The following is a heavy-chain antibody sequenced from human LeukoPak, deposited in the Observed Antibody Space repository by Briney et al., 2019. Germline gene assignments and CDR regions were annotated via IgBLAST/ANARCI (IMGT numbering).Heavy chain of an antibody. CDR3: ARVCSSTSCPFDP. D-gene: IGHD2-2*01. Sequence: ASVKVSCKASGYTFTGYYMHWVRQAPGRGLEWMGWINPNSGGTNYAQKFQGRVTMTRDTSISTAYMELSRLRSDDTAVYYCARVCSSTSCPFDPSGQGTLVTVSS. CDR1: GYTFTGYY. CDR2: INPNSGGT. J-gene: IGHJ5*02. V-gene: IGHV1-2*02.